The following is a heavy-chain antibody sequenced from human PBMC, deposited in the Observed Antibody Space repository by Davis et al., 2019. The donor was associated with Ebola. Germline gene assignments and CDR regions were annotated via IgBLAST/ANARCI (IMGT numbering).Heavy chain of an antibody. CDR3: ARNWGWFGYYFDY. CDR1: GYTFTGYY. J-gene: IGHJ4*02. V-gene: IGHV1-2*06. D-gene: IGHD3-10*01. CDR2: INPNSGGT. Sequence: AASVKVSCKASGYTFTGYYMHWVRQAPGQGLEWMGRINPNSGGTNYAQKFQGRVTITRDTSASTAYMELSSLRSEDTAVYYCARNWGWFGYYFDYWGQGTLVTVSS.